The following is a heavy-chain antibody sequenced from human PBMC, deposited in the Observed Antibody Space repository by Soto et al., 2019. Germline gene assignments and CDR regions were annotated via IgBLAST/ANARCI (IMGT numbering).Heavy chain of an antibody. V-gene: IGHV3-23*01. J-gene: IGHJ4*02. CDR3: AKDTQPYCSSTTCYGHY. CDR1: GFTFSNYA. CDR2: ISGSGGST. Sequence: EVQLLESGGGLVQPGGSLRLSCAASGFTFSNYAMSWVRQAPGKGLEWVSGISGSGGSTNYADSVKGRFTISRDNSKNTMCLQMNGLRAEDTVVYYCAKDTQPYCSSTTCYGHYWCQGTLVTVSP. D-gene: IGHD2-2*01.